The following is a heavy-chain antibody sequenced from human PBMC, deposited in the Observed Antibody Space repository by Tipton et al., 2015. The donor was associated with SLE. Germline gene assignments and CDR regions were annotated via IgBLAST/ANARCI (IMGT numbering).Heavy chain of an antibody. Sequence: GSLRLSCAASGFTFSSYSMNWVRQAPGKGLEWVSSISSSSSYIYYADSVKGRFTISRDNSKNTLYLQMNSLRAEDTAVYYCAKPSGSGWYDAFDIWGQGTMVTVSS. D-gene: IGHD6-19*01. CDR2: ISSSSSYI. CDR1: GFTFSSYS. J-gene: IGHJ3*02. V-gene: IGHV3-21*01. CDR3: AKPSGSGWYDAFDI.